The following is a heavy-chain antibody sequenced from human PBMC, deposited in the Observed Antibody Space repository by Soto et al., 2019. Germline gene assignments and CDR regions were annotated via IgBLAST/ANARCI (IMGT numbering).Heavy chain of an antibody. Sequence: GESLKISCMGSGYRFTSYWIAWVRQMPGKGLEWMGIIYPGDSDTRYSPSFQGQATISADKSISTAYLQWSSLKASDTAIYYCARPRSGSYRLDYYGMDVWGQGTTVTVSS. CDR1: GYRFTSYW. CDR2: IYPGDSDT. V-gene: IGHV5-51*01. D-gene: IGHD3-10*01. J-gene: IGHJ6*02. CDR3: ARPRSGSYRLDYYGMDV.